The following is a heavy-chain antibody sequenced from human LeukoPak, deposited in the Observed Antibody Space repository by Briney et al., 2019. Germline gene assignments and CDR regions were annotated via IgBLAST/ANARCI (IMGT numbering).Heavy chain of an antibody. CDR2: IRFDGSNK. Sequence: GGSLRLSCGASGFTFSSFGMHWVRQAPGKELEWVAFIRFDGSNKYYADSVKGRFTISRDNSKNTLYLQMNSLRAEDTAVYYCAKDHYYYDSSGYYSDDFDIWGQGTMVTVSS. CDR1: GFTFSSFG. J-gene: IGHJ3*02. D-gene: IGHD3-22*01. CDR3: AKDHYYYDSSGYYSDDFDI. V-gene: IGHV3-30*02.